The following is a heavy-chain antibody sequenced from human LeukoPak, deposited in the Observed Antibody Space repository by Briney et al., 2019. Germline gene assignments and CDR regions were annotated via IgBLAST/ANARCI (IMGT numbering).Heavy chain of an antibody. J-gene: IGHJ4*02. CDR2: ISWNSGSI. CDR3: AKDMAGATTTGLDY. V-gene: IGHV3-9*03. Sequence: GGSLRFSCAASGFTFDDYAMHWVRQAPGKGLEWVSGISWNSGSIGYADSVKGRFTISRDNAKNSLYLQMNSLRAEDMALYYCAKDMAGATTTGLDYWGQGTLVTVSS. CDR1: GFTFDDYA. D-gene: IGHD1-26*01.